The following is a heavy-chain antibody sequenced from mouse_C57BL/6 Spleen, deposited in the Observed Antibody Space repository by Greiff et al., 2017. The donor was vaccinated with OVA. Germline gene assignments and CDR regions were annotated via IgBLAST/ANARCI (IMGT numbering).Heavy chain of an antibody. CDR2: IYPGSGST. D-gene: IGHD1-1*01. Sequence: QVQLKQPGAELVKPGASVKMSCKASGYTFTSYWITWVKQRPGQGLEWIGDIYPGSGSTYYNEKFKSKATLTVDTSSSTAYMQLSSLTSEDSAVYYCARSGGSSSYYAMDYWGQGTSVTVSS. CDR1: GYTFTSYW. V-gene: IGHV1-55*01. J-gene: IGHJ4*01. CDR3: ARSGGSSSYYAMDY.